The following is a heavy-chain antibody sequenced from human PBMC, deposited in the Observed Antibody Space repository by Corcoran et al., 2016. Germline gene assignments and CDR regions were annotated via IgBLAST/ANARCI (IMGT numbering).Heavy chain of an antibody. CDR2: IKQDGGEK. Sequence: EVQLVESGGGLVQPGGSLRLSCAVSGFTFSTYWMSWLRQAPGKGPEWLASIKQDGGEKYYVDSVKGRFTISRDNARNSLYLQMNSLRADDTAVYYCAREARARFDNGGQGTLVTVSS. V-gene: IGHV3-7*03. CDR3: AREARARFDN. CDR1: GFTFSTYW. J-gene: IGHJ4*02.